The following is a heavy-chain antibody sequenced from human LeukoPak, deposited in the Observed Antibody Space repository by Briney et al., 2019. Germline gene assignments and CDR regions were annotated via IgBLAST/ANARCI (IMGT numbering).Heavy chain of an antibody. V-gene: IGHV4-59*08. Sequence: SETLSLTCTVSGGSISSYYWSWIRQPPGKGLEWIGYIYYSGSTNYNPSLKSRVTISVDTSQNQFSLKLSSVTAADTAVYYCARHGGYGDLRNWGQGTLVTVSS. CDR2: IYYSGST. D-gene: IGHD4-17*01. CDR3: ARHGGYGDLRN. J-gene: IGHJ4*02. CDR1: GGSISSYY.